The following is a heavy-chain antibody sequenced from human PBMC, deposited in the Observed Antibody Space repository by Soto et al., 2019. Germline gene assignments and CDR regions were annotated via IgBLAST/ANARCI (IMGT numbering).Heavy chain of an antibody. CDR3: ARDLVRGAPDYLDF. CDR1: GFIFSDYD. CDR2: ISAGGNFQ. J-gene: IGHJ4*02. D-gene: IGHD6-13*01. Sequence: GGALRLTCAASGFIFSDYDMHWVRQAPGKGLEWVAVISAGGNFQYYADSVKGRFTISRDSSKDTLFLQMSGLRIEDTAVYYCARDLVRGAPDYLDFWGRGTLVTVSS. V-gene: IGHV3-30*04.